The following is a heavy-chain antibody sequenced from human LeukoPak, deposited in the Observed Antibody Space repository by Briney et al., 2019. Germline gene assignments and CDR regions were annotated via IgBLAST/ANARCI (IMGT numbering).Heavy chain of an antibody. Sequence: GGSLRLSCAASGFTFSSYAMSWVRQAPGKGLEWVSSISSSSSYIYYADSVKGRFTISRDNAKNSLYLQMNSLRAADTAVYYCARGGYDVDYWGQGTLVTVSS. J-gene: IGHJ4*02. V-gene: IGHV3-21*01. CDR2: ISSSSSYI. D-gene: IGHD5-12*01. CDR3: ARGGYDVDY. CDR1: GFTFSSYA.